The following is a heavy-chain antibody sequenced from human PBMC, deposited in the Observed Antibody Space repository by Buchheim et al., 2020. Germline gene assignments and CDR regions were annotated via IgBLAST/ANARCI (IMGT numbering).Heavy chain of an antibody. CDR2: KDQDGSEK. CDR1: GFTFSRYG. D-gene: IGHD6-19*01. Sequence: EVQLLESGGGLVQPGGSLRLSCVASGFTFSRYGMNWVRQAPGKGLEWVANKDQDGSEKYYVDSVKGRFTISRDNAKNSLYLQMNGLRVEDTAVYYCARFSSLRSLDYWGRGTL. J-gene: IGHJ4*02. V-gene: IGHV3-7*01. CDR3: ARFSSLRSLDY.